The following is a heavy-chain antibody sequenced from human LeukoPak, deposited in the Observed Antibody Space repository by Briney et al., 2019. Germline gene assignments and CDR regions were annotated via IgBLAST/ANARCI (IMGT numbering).Heavy chain of an antibody. J-gene: IGHJ4*02. CDR3: ARGSNNHYYHSNTFDFDY. Sequence: ASVKVSCKASGYTFTGYYMHWVRQAPGHGLEWMGWINPNSGGTNYTQKFQGRVTMTRDTSISTAYMELSRLRSDDTAVYYCARGSNNHYYHSNTFDFDYWGQGTLVTVSS. CDR2: INPNSGGT. CDR1: GYTFTGYY. V-gene: IGHV1-2*02. D-gene: IGHD3-22*01.